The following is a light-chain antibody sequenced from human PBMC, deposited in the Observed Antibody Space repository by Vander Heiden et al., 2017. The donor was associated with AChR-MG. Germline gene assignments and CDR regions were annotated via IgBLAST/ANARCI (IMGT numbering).Light chain of an antibody. J-gene: IGLJ3*02. CDR1: SSNIGSNT. CDR2: TNN. Sequence: QSVLTQPPSASGTPGQRVPISCSGSSSNIGSNTINWYQQLPGTAPNLLIYTNNQRPSGVPDRFSGSKSGTSASLAISGLQSEDEADYYCAAWDDSLNGPVFGGGTKLTVL. CDR3: AAWDDSLNGPV. V-gene: IGLV1-44*01.